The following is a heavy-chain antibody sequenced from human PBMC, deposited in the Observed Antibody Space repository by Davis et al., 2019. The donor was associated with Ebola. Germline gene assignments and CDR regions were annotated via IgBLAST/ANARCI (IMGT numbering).Heavy chain of an antibody. CDR3: AGQQQLSTSIDY. D-gene: IGHD1-1*01. CDR1: GFTFPSYF. J-gene: IGHJ4*02. Sequence: KVSCKTSGFTFPSYFVTWVRQMPGKRLEWMGRIDPSDSYTNYGPSFQGHVTISADKSISTAYLQWDSLKSSDTAMYFCAGQQQLSTSIDYWGQGSLVTVSS. CDR2: IDPSDSYT. V-gene: IGHV5-10-1*01.